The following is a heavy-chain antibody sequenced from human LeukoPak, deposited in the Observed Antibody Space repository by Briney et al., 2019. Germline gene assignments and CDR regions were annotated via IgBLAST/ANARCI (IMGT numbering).Heavy chain of an antibody. V-gene: IGHV1-3*01. CDR1: GYTFTSYA. D-gene: IGHD3-10*01. CDR2: INAGNGNT. J-gene: IGHJ5*02. CDR3: ARVPRPTGYYYGSGSYNNWSDP. Sequence: GASVKVSCKASGYTFTSYAMHWVRQAPGQRLEWMGWINAGNGNTKYSQKFQGRVTITRDTSASTAYMELSSLRSEDTAVYYCARVPRPTGYYYGSGSYNNWSDPWGQGTLVTVSS.